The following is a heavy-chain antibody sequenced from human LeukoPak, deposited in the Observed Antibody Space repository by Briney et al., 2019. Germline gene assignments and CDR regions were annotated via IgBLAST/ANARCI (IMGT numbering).Heavy chain of an antibody. CDR2: ISGSGGST. D-gene: IGHD3-3*01. J-gene: IGHJ4*02. Sequence: GRSLRLSCAASGFTFSSYAMSWVRQAPGKGLEWVSAISGSGGSTYYADSVKGRFTISRDNSKNTLYLQMNSLRAEDTAVYYCATTPPRVYDFWSGYPPDYFDYWGQGTLVTVSS. V-gene: IGHV3-23*01. CDR3: ATTPPRVYDFWSGYPPDYFDY. CDR1: GFTFSSYA.